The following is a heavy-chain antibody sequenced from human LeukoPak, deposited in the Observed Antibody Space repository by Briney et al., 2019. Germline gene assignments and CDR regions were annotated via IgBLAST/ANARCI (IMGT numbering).Heavy chain of an antibody. CDR2: INPNSGGT. J-gene: IGHJ4*02. CDR3: ARADSSTWPYFDY. CDR1: GYTFTGYY. D-gene: IGHD6-13*01. Sequence: ASVKVSCKASGYTFTGYYMHWVRQAPGQGLEWMGWINPNSGGTNYAQKFQGRVTMTRDTSINTVYMELSRLRSGDTAVYYCARADSSTWPYFDYWGQGTLVTVSS. V-gene: IGHV1-2*02.